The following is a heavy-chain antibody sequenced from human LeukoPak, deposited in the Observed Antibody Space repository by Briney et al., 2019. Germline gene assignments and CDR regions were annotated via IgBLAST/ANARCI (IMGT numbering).Heavy chain of an antibody. D-gene: IGHD3-16*02. V-gene: IGHV7-4-1*02. CDR3: AGGVIHNWFDP. Sequence: GGSVKVSCKASGYTFTSYAMNWVRQAPGQGLEWMGWINTNTGNPTYAQGFTGRFVFSLDTSVSTAYLQISSLKAEDTAVYYCAGGVIHNWFDPWGQGTLVTVSS. CDR2: INTNTGNP. CDR1: GYTFTSYA. J-gene: IGHJ5*02.